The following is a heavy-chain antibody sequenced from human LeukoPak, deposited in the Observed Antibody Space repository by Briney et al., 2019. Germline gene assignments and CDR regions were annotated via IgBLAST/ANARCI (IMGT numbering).Heavy chain of an antibody. D-gene: IGHD2-15*01. V-gene: IGHV1-18*01. J-gene: IGHJ4*02. CDR3: ARVACSGGTCYLDY. CDR2: ISTYNGNT. CDR1: GYTFTTYA. Sequence: ASVKVSCKASGYTFTTYAISWVRQAPGQGLEWMGWISTYNGNTNYAQRLQGRVTMTTDTSTTTAYMELRSLRSDDTAVHYCARVACSGGTCYLDYWGQGTLVTVSP.